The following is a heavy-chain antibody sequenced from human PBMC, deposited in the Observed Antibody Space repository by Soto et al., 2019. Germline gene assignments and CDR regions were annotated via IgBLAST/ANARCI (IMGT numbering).Heavy chain of an antibody. V-gene: IGHV4-59*01. CDR3: AGDFSSSQILSWFDP. CDR1: GGSISSYY. D-gene: IGHD6-13*01. CDR2: IYYSGST. J-gene: IGHJ5*02. Sequence: PSETLSLTCTVSGGSISSYYWSWIRQPPGKGLEWIGYIYYSGSTNYNPSLKSRVTISVDTSKNQFSLKLSSVTAADTAVYYCAGDFSSSQILSWFDPWGQGTLVTVSS.